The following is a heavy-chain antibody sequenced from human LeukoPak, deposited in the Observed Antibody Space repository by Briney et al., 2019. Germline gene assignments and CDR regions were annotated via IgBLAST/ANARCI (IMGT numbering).Heavy chain of an antibody. CDR2: INSDGINT. Sequence: GGSLRLSCAASGFTFSNYWMHWVRHAPGKGLVWVSRINSDGINTSYADSVKGRFSISRDNAKNTLNLQMNSLRAEDTAVYYCARDLGQYYDTSDNWFDPWGQGTLVTVSS. CDR1: GFTFSNYW. J-gene: IGHJ5*02. V-gene: IGHV3-74*01. CDR3: ARDLGQYYDTSDNWFDP. D-gene: IGHD3-22*01.